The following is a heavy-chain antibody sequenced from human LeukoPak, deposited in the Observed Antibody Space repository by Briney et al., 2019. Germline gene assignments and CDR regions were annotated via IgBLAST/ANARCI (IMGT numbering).Heavy chain of an antibody. D-gene: IGHD6-13*01. CDR3: AKDQSTRQLKLAATSFPH. V-gene: IGHV3-23*01. CDR2: ISGSGGST. CDR1: RFTFSSYA. J-gene: IGHJ4*02. Sequence: GGSLRLSCAASRFTFSSYAMSWVRQAPGKGLEWVSAISGSGGSTYYADSVKGRFTISRDNSKNTLYLQMNSLRAEDTAVYYCAKDQSTRQLKLAATSFPHWGQGTLVTVSS.